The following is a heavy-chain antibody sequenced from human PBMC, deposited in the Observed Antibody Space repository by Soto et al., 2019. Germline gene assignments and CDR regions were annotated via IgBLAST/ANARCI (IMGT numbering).Heavy chain of an antibody. CDR3: ARTDFWSGYGAGY. D-gene: IGHD3-3*01. Sequence: EVQLVESGGGLVQPGGSLRLSCAASGFTVSSNYMSWVRQAPGKGLEWVSVIYSGGSTYYADSVKGRFTISRYNSKNTLYLQMNSLRAEDTAVYYCARTDFWSGYGAGYWGQGTLVTVSS. V-gene: IGHV3-66*01. CDR2: IYSGGST. CDR1: GFTVSSNY. J-gene: IGHJ4*02.